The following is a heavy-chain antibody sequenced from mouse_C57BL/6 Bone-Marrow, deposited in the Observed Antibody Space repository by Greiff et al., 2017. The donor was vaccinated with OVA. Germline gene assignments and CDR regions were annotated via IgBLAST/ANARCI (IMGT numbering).Heavy chain of an antibody. D-gene: IGHD2-4*01. V-gene: IGHV2-5*01. CDR3: AKNYDYDEGWAMDY. CDR1: GFSLTSYG. Sequence: QVQLQQSGPGLVQPSQSLSITCTVSGFSLTSYGVHWVRQSPGKGLEWLGVIWRGGSTDYNAAFMSRLSITKDNSKSQVFFKMNSLQADDTAIYYCAKNYDYDEGWAMDYWGQGTSVTVSS. CDR2: IWRGGST. J-gene: IGHJ4*01.